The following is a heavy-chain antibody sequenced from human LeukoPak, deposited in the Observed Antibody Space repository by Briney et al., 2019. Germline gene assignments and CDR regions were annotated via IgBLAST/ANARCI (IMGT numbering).Heavy chain of an antibody. CDR3: ASGGIYYGAAFDF. Sequence: GGSLRPSCAVSGFTFDDYGMSGVRQAPGKGLEWVSGINWNGGSTGYADSVKGRFTISRDNAKNSLYLQMNSLRAEDTALYYCASGGIYYGAAFDFWGQGTLVTVSS. CDR1: GFTFDDYG. CDR2: INWNGGST. J-gene: IGHJ4*02. D-gene: IGHD1-26*01. V-gene: IGHV3-20*04.